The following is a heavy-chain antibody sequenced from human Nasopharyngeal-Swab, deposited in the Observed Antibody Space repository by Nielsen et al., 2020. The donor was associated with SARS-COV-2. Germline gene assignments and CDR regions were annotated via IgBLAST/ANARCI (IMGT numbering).Heavy chain of an antibody. Sequence: SETLSLTCTVSGGSISSNSYYWGWIRQPPGKGLEWIGSIYYSGSTYYNPSLKSRVTISVDTSKNQFSLKLSSVTAADTAVYYCARCIVVVPAAIRGTDYYYMDVWGKGTTVTVSS. D-gene: IGHD2-2*01. CDR2: IYYSGST. CDR3: ARCIVVVPAAIRGTDYYYMDV. CDR1: GGSISSNSYY. V-gene: IGHV4-39*01. J-gene: IGHJ6*03.